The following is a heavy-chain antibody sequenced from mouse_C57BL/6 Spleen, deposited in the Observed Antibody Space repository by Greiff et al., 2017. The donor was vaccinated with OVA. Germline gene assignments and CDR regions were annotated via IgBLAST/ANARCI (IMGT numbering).Heavy chain of an antibody. D-gene: IGHD1-1*01. CDR2: ISYSGST. V-gene: IGHV3-1*01. J-gene: IGHJ1*03. CDR3: ARSSSHWYFDV. Sequence: EVHLVESGPGMVKPSQSLSLTCTVTGYSITSGYDWHWIRHFPGNKLEWMGYISYSGSTNYNPSLKSRISITHDTSKNHFFLKLNSVTTEDTATYYCARSSSHWYFDVWGTGTTVTVSS. CDR1: GYSITSGYD.